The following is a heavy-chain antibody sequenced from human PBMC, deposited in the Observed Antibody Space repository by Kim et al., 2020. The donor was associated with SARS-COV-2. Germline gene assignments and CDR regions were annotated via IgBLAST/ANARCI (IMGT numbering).Heavy chain of an antibody. Sequence: SETLSLTCTVSGGSISSYYWSWIRQPPGKGLEWIGYIYYSGSTNYNPSLKSRVTISVDTSKNQFSLKLSSVTAADTAVYYCARPTYSSGMDVWGQGTTVT. CDR1: GGSISSYY. CDR2: IYYSGST. CDR3: ARPTYSSGMDV. J-gene: IGHJ6*02. D-gene: IGHD5-18*01. V-gene: IGHV4-59*08.